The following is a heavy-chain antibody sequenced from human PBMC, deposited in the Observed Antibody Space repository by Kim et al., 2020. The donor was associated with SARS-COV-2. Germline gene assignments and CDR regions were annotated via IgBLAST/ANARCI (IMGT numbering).Heavy chain of an antibody. Sequence: SETLSLTCTVSGGSISSGGYYWSWIRQHPGKGLEWIGYIYYSGSTYYNPSLKSRVTISVDTSKNQFSLKLSSVTAADTAVYYCARVRSGYDSSGYYHRWYYGMDVWGQGTTVTVSS. D-gene: IGHD3-22*01. V-gene: IGHV4-31*03. CDR3: ARVRSGYDSSGYYHRWYYGMDV. CDR2: IYYSGST. J-gene: IGHJ6*02. CDR1: GGSISSGGYY.